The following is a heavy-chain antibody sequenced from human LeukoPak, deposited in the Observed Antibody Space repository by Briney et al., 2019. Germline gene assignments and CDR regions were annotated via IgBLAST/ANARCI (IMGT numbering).Heavy chain of an antibody. CDR3: AGNSGDY. J-gene: IGHJ4*02. V-gene: IGHV4-4*07. CDR1: GASISDFY. Sequence: SETLSLTCSVSGASISDFYWSWIRQPAGKGLEWIGRIYSSGNTNYNPSLKSRVTMSLDASKNQFSLKLSSVTAADTAVYFCAGNSGDYWGQGTLVTVSS. CDR2: IYSSGNT. D-gene: IGHD4-23*01.